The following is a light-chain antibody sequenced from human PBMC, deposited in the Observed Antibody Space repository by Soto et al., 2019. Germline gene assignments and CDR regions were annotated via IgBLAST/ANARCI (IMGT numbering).Light chain of an antibody. CDR3: AAWDDSLNGWV. CDR2: NND. V-gene: IGLV1-44*01. J-gene: IGLJ3*02. Sequence: QSVVTQPPSASGTPGQRVTISCSGSSSNIGSNTVNWHQQLPGTAPQLLIYNNDQRPSGVPDRFSGSRSGTSASLAISGLQSEDEADYFCAAWDDSLNGWVFGGGTKLTVL. CDR1: SSNIGSNT.